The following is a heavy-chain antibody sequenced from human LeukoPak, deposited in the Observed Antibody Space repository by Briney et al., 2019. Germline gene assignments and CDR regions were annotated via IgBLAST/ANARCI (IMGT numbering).Heavy chain of an antibody. V-gene: IGHV3-48*03. Sequence: GGSLRLSCAASGFTFRSYEMNWVRQAPGKGLEWVSYISSSGSNTDYADSVKGRFTISRDNAKNSLYLQMNSLRAEDTAVYYCALEDYYDSSGQIHWGQGTLVTVSS. J-gene: IGHJ4*02. CDR3: ALEDYYDSSGQIH. CDR1: GFTFRSYE. D-gene: IGHD3-22*01. CDR2: ISSSGSNT.